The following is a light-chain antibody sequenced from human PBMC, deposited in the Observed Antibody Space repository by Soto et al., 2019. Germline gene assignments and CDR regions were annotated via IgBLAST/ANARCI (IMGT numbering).Light chain of an antibody. Sequence: DIQMTQSPSTLSASVVDRVTISCRASQDISSFLAWYQHKPGKAPKLLIYDASTLQTGVPSRFRGSGFGTEFTLTISGLQPDDFATYYCQQHDDYSHATFGQGTKVEIK. CDR1: QDISSF. V-gene: IGKV1-5*01. J-gene: IGKJ2*01. CDR3: QQHDDYSHAT. CDR2: DAS.